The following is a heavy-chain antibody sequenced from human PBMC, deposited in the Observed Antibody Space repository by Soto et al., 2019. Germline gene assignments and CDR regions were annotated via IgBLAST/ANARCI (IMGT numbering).Heavy chain of an antibody. CDR3: ARQPIIIAGNYHYMDV. D-gene: IGHD3-10*01. CDR1: NGFTLSIYW. CDR2: IKQDGSEK. J-gene: IGHJ6*03. Sequence: GGSLRLSCAASNGFTLSIYWMSWVRQAPGKGLEWVANIKQDGSEKYYVDSVKGRFTISRDNAKSLLYLQMNSLRAEDTAVYYCARQPIIIAGNYHYMDVWGKGTTVTVSS. V-gene: IGHV3-7*01.